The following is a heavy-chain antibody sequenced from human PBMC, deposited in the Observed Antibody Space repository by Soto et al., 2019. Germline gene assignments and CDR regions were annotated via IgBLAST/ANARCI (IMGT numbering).Heavy chain of an antibody. CDR2: IFYSGST. CDR1: GGSISSYY. CDR3: ASGRSGYYRDFGY. Sequence: QVQLQESGPGLVKPSETLSLTCTVSGGSISSYYWNWIRQPPGKGLEWIGYIFYSGSTNYTSYLKSRVTISVDTSKNQFSLKLSSVTAAATAVYYWASGRSGYYRDFGYWGQGTLVTVSS. D-gene: IGHD3-22*01. J-gene: IGHJ4*02. V-gene: IGHV4-59*01.